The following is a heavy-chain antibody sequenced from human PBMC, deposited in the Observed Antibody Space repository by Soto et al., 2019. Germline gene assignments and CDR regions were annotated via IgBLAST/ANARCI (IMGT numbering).Heavy chain of an antibody. V-gene: IGHV4-59*01. J-gene: IGHJ4*02. CDR3: ACHCYASDELAY. CDR1: GGSISSYY. CDR2: IYYSGST. D-gene: IGHD2-2*01. Sequence: SETLSLTCTVSGGSISSYYWSWIRQPPGKGLEWIGYIYYSGSTNYNPSLKSRVTISVDTSKNQFSLKLSSVTAADTAVYYCACHCYASDELAYWGQGTLVTVSS.